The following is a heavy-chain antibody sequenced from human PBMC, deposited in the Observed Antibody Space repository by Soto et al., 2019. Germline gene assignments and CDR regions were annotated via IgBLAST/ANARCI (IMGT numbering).Heavy chain of an antibody. V-gene: IGHV3-53*01. Sequence: ESGGGLIQPGGSLRLSCAASGFTVSSNYMSWVRQAPGKGLEWVSVIYSGGSTYYADSVKGRFTISRDNSKNTLYLQMNSLRAEDTAVYYCARDKRKYYYDSSGFYGMDVWGQGTTVTVSS. CDR2: IYSGGST. D-gene: IGHD3-22*01. CDR1: GFTVSSNY. J-gene: IGHJ6*02. CDR3: ARDKRKYYYDSSGFYGMDV.